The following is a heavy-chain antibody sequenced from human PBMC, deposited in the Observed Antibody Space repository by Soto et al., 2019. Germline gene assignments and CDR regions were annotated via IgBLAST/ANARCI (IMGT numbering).Heavy chain of an antibody. J-gene: IGHJ4*02. CDR2: ISGSSSYI. CDR1: GFTFSDYY. Sequence: GGSLRLSCAASGFTFSDYYMSWIRQPPGKGLEWVSYISGSSSYINYADSVKGRFTISRDNAKNSLYLQMNSLRAEDTAVYYCARDVQQLASHWGQGALVTVSS. D-gene: IGHD6-13*01. CDR3: ARDVQQLASH. V-gene: IGHV3-11*06.